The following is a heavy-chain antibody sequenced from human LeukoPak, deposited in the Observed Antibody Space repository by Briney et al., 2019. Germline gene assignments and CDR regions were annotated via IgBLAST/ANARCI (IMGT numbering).Heavy chain of an antibody. CDR3: AKDHYGSGSYYNPFDY. CDR2: ISGIGGNT. Sequence: GGSLRLSCAASGFSFSSYAMSWVRQTPGKGLEWVSVISGIGGNTYYADSVKGRFTISRDNSKNTLYLQLNSLRAEDTAVYYCAKDHYGSGSYYNPFDYWGQGTLVTVSS. CDR1: GFSFSSYA. J-gene: IGHJ4*02. V-gene: IGHV3-23*01. D-gene: IGHD3-10*01.